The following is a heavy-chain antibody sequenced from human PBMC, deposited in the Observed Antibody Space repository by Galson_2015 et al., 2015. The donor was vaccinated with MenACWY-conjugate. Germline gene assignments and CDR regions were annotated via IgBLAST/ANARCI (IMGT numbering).Heavy chain of an antibody. CDR3: AKDSFGGEYGDYSAWSY. CDR2: ISYDGSNK. D-gene: IGHD4-17*01. J-gene: IGHJ4*02. Sequence: SLRLSCAASGFTFSSYGMHWVRQAPGKGLEWVAVISYDGSNKYYADSVKGRFTISRDNSKNTLYLQMNRLRAEDTAVYYCAKDSFGGEYGDYSAWSYWGQGTLVTVSS. V-gene: IGHV3-30*18. CDR1: GFTFSSYG.